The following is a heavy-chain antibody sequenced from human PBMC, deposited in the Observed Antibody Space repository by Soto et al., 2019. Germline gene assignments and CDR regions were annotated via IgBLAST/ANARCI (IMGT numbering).Heavy chain of an antibody. CDR3: PKTGYDRTAYSVEYYFYY. D-gene: IGHD3-22*01. V-gene: IGHV3-30-3*01. CDR2: ISNDGSNP. Sequence: QVQLVESGGGVVQPERSLRLSCAASGFTFSKYAMHWVRQARGTGLEWVAVISNDGSNPYYADSVKGRFTISRDNSKKTLLRQLHSLREEDTAVYYCPKTGYDRTAYSVEYYFYYWGQGTLVTVSS. CDR1: GFTFSKYA. J-gene: IGHJ4*02.